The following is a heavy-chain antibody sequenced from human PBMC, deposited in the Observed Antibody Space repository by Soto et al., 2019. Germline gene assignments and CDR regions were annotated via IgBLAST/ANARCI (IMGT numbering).Heavy chain of an antibody. J-gene: IGHJ4*02. V-gene: IGHV3-30*18. D-gene: IGHD5-18*01. CDR3: AKTGEMATADDHAFHY. Sequence: PGGSLRLSCAASGFTFSSYGMHWVRQAPGKGLEWVAVISYDGSNKYYADSVKGRFTISRDNSKNTLYLQMNSLRAEDTAVYYCAKTGEMATADDHAFHYWGQGTLVTVSS. CDR2: ISYDGSNK. CDR1: GFTFSSYG.